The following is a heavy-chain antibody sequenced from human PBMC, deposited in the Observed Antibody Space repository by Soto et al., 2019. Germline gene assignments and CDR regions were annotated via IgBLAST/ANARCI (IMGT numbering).Heavy chain of an antibody. V-gene: IGHV4-34*01. Sequence: PSETLSLTCAVYAGSFSGYSWTWIRQPPGTGLEWIGEINHSGSTNYNPSLKSRVTISVDTSKNQFSLKLTSVTAADTAVYYCARDKITGVFDYWGQGTLVT. CDR2: INHSGST. CDR1: AGSFSGYS. D-gene: IGHD2-8*02. CDR3: ARDKITGVFDY. J-gene: IGHJ4*02.